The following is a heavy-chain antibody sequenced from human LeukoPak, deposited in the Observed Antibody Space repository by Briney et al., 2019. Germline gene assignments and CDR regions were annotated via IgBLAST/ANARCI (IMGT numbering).Heavy chain of an antibody. CDR2: IWYDGSNK. Sequence: QAGGSLRLSCAASGFTFSSYAMSWVRQAPGKGLEWVAVIWYDGSNKYYADSVKGRFTISRDNSKNTLYLQMNSLRAEDTAVYYCASQQNIRDAFDIWGQGTMVTVSS. J-gene: IGHJ3*02. CDR3: ASQQNIRDAFDI. CDR1: GFTFSSYA. V-gene: IGHV3-33*08. D-gene: IGHD2/OR15-2a*01.